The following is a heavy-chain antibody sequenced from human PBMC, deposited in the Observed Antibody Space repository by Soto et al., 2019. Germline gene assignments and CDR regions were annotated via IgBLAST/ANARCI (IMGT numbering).Heavy chain of an antibody. Sequence: ASVKVSCKESGYTFTSYYMHWVRQAPGQGLEWMGIINPSGGSTSYAQKFQGRVTMTRDTSTSTVYMELSSLRSEDTAVYYCARVSNSTSDYYYYYMDVWGKGTTVTVSS. V-gene: IGHV1-46*03. CDR2: INPSGGST. CDR3: ARVSNSTSDYYYYYMDV. CDR1: GYTFTSYY. J-gene: IGHJ6*03. D-gene: IGHD4-4*01.